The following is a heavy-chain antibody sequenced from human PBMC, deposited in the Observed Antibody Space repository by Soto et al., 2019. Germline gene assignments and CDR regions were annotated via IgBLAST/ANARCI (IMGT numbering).Heavy chain of an antibody. CDR1: GGTFSSYT. V-gene: IGHV1-69*02. J-gene: IGHJ2*01. Sequence: QVQLVQSGAEVKKPGSSVKVSCKASGGTFSSYTISWVRQAPGQGLEWMGRIIPILGIANYAQKFQGRVTMTADKSTSTAYVELSSLRSEDTAVYYCARVFGGSVYDEGYFDLWGRGTLVTVSS. CDR3: ARVFGGSVYDEGYFDL. CDR2: IIPILGIA. D-gene: IGHD5-12*01.